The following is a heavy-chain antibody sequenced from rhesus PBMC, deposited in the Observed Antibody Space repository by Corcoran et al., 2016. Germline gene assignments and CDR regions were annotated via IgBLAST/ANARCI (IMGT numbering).Heavy chain of an antibody. D-gene: IGHD2-33*01. CDR2: INSGGDST. CDR3: AKGLSQWPYYFDY. J-gene: IGHJ4*01. CDR1: GFTFSSYW. Sequence: EVQLVESGGGLAKPGGSLRLSCAASGFTFSSYWMNWVRQAPGQGLEWVSAINSGGDSTSYADSVKGRFTISRDNSKNTLSLQMNSLRAEDTAVYYCAKGLSQWPYYFDYWGQGVLVTVSS. V-gene: IGHV3S25*01.